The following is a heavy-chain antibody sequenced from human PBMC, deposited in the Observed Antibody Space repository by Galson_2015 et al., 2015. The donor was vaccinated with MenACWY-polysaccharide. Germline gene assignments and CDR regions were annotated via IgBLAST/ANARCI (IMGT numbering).Heavy chain of an antibody. CDR1: GFTFSSYW. D-gene: IGHD3-16*01. CDR2: TNSDGRST. CDR3: GRAPTKGEFPFTGWDIDY. Sequence: LRLSCAASGFTFSSYWMHWVRQAPGKGLVWVSRTNSDGRSTSYADSVTGRFTISRDNAKNTMYLQMNRLRAEDTAVYYCGRAPTKGEFPFTGWDIDYGGQGSLVTVSS. V-gene: IGHV3-74*01. J-gene: IGHJ4*02.